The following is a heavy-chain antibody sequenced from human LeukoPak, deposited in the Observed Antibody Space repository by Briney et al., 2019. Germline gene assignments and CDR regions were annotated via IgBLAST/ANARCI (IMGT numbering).Heavy chain of an antibody. D-gene: IGHD2-15*01. V-gene: IGHV4-59*01. CDR2: IYYSGST. Sequence: SETLSLTCTVSGGSISSYYWSWIRQPPGKGLEWIGYIYYSGSTSYNPSLKSRVTISVDTSKNQFSLKLSSVTAADTAVYYCARGSGRDAFDIWGQGTMVTVSS. CDR3: ARGSGRDAFDI. J-gene: IGHJ3*02. CDR1: GGSISSYY.